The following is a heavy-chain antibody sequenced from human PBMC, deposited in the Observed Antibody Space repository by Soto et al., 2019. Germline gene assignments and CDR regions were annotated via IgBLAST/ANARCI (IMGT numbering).Heavy chain of an antibody. Sequence: PSETLSLTCAVYGGSFSGYYWSWIRQSPGKGLEWIGEINHSGSTNYNPSLKSRVTISVDTSKNQFSLKLSSVTAADTAVYYCARGAIRFLEWLLTSGWFDPWGQGTLVTVSS. V-gene: IGHV4-34*01. CDR2: INHSGST. D-gene: IGHD3-3*01. CDR3: ARGAIRFLEWLLTSGWFDP. J-gene: IGHJ5*02. CDR1: GGSFSGYY.